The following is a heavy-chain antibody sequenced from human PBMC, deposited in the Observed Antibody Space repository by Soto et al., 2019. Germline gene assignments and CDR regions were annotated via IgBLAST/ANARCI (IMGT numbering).Heavy chain of an antibody. CDR2: ISNDGNNN. CDR3: SRFVGYGGSEYYFDN. Sequence: QVQPVESGGGEVQPGRSLRLSCVVSGFTFRSYAMHWVRQAPGKGLEWVAVISNDGNNNYHADSVKGRFTISRDNSKNTLYLHMDSLRAEDTALYYCSRFVGYGGSEYYFDNWGQGIQVIVST. D-gene: IGHD5-12*01. V-gene: IGHV3-30-3*02. J-gene: IGHJ4*02. CDR1: GFTFRSYA.